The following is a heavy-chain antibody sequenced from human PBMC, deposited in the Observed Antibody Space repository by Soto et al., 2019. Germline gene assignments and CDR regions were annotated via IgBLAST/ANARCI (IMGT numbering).Heavy chain of an antibody. V-gene: IGHV5-51*01. CDR3: ARQRRDGSDCCLLCPMDV. D-gene: IGHD6-19*01. J-gene: IGHJ6*02. Sequence: PGESLKISCQSSGSPFSTYLLAWVRQTPGKALEWMGLIYPDDTDTRYNPPYRGQVTISDAKSTSTVFLHWRSPKAYSTVTYYCARQRRDGSDCCLLCPMDVWGQGTMVTVYS. CDR2: IYPDDTDT. CDR1: GSPFSTYL.